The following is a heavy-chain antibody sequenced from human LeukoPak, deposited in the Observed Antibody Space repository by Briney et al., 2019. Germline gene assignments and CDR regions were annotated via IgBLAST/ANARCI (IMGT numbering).Heavy chain of an antibody. CDR3: AKDTGGWSSSRVAFHI. J-gene: IGHJ3*02. CDR1: GFTFSSYT. Sequence: GGSLRLSCAASGFTFSSYTMSWVRQAPGKGLEWVSAISESGFSTYSPDPVKGRFTISRDNSKNTMYLQMNSLRVEDTAVYYCAKDTGGWSSSRVAFHIWGQGTMVTVSS. D-gene: IGHD6-13*01. CDR2: ISESGFST. V-gene: IGHV3-23*01.